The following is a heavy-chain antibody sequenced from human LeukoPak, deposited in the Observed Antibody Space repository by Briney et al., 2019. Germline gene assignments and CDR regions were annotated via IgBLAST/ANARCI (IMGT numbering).Heavy chain of an antibody. CDR3: AIRGSPMVRNY. CDR2: ISSCCSYI. CDR1: GCTFTTYS. J-gene: IGHJ4*02. Sequence: GGSLRLSCAASGCTFTTYSMNWLRQAPGKGLELVSSISSCCSYIYYPDSVKGRFTISVDNAKNSLYLQMNSLRAEDTAVYYCAIRGSPMVRNYWGQGTLVTVSS. V-gene: IGHV3-21*01. D-gene: IGHD3-10*01.